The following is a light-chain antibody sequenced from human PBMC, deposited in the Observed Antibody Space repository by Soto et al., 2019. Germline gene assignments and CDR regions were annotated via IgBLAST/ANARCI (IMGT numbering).Light chain of an antibody. Sequence: QSVLTQPPSASGTPGQRVTISCSGSRSNIGSNYVDWYQHLPGTAPKLLMQRNNERPSGVPDRFSGSKSGTSVSLAISGLRSEDEATYYCAAWDDTLNGQVFGGGTKVTVL. CDR2: RNN. CDR3: AAWDDTLNGQV. V-gene: IGLV1-47*01. J-gene: IGLJ3*02. CDR1: RSNIGSNY.